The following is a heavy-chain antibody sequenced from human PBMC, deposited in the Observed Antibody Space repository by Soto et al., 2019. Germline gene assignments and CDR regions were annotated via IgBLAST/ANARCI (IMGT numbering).Heavy chain of an antibody. CDR2: ISSSGSTI. Sequence: EVQLVESGGGLVQPGGSLRLSCAASGFTFSSYEMNWVRQAPGKGLEWVSYISSSGSTIYYADSVKGRFTISRDNAKNSLYLQMNSLRAEDTAVYYCARDGDYVWGSYRWSDAFDIWGQGTMVTVSS. CDR3: ARDGDYVWGSYRWSDAFDI. J-gene: IGHJ3*02. CDR1: GFTFSSYE. V-gene: IGHV3-48*03. D-gene: IGHD3-16*02.